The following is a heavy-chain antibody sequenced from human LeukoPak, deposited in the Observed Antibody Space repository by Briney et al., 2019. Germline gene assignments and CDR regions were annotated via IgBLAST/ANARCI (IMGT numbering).Heavy chain of an antibody. CDR2: VSAHSGNT. Sequence: ASVKVSCKASGYTFACYGISWLRQAPGQGLEWVGWVSAHSGNTKYAERVQGRASMTADTSTSTAYMELRSLRSDDTALYYCARVSCGYNCHYAMDVWGQGTTATVSS. CDR1: GYTFACYG. J-gene: IGHJ6*02. V-gene: IGHV1-18*01. CDR3: ARVSCGYNCHYAMDV. D-gene: IGHD5-18*01.